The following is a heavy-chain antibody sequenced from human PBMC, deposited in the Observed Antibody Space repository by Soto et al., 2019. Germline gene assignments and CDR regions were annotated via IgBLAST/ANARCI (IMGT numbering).Heavy chain of an antibody. CDR3: ARGQEVVVVPAAMPADYYYYGMDV. CDR1: GYTFTSYA. V-gene: IGHV1-3*01. CDR2: INAGNGNT. J-gene: IGHJ6*02. D-gene: IGHD2-2*01. Sequence: ASVKVSCKASGYTFTSYAMHWVRQAPGQRLEWKGWINAGNGNTKYSQKFQGRVTITRDTSASTAYMELSSLRSEDTAVYYCARGQEVVVVPAAMPADYYYYGMDVWGQGTTVTVSS.